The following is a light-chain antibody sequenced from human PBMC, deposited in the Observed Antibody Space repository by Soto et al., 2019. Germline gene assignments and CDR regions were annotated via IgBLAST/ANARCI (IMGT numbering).Light chain of an antibody. CDR1: SSNIGAGYD. V-gene: IGLV1-40*01. Sequence: QSVLTQPPSVSGAPGQRVTISCTGSSSNIGAGYDVHWYQQLPGTAPKLLIYGNSNRPSGVPDRFSGSKSGTSASLAITGLQAEDEADYYCQSYDRSLSASDVFGTGTKLTVL. CDR3: QSYDRSLSASDV. J-gene: IGLJ1*01. CDR2: GNS.